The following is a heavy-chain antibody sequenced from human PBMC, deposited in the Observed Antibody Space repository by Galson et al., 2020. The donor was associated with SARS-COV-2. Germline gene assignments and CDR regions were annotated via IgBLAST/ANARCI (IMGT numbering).Heavy chain of an antibody. Sequence: SVKVSCKASGGTFSSYAISWVRQAPGQGLEWMGGIIPILDIPNYAPKFQGRITITADKSTSTAYMELSGLKSEDTAVYYCARHSGTYYSNFDLWGQGTLVTVSA. CDR2: IIPILDIP. V-gene: IGHV1-69*10. D-gene: IGHD1-26*01. CDR3: ARHSGTYYSNFDL. CDR1: GGTFSSYA. J-gene: IGHJ4*02.